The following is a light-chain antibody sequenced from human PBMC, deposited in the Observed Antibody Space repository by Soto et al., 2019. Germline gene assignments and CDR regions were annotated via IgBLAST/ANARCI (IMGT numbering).Light chain of an antibody. Sequence: DVQITQCPSPVSASVGDRVTMTCRASHTITRYLNWYQQKSGQAPKLLINAASTLRSGVPSRFSGSGSGTDFTLTVSRVEAEGVGVDYCMQTKQLPVTFGQGAKGDI. CDR3: MQTKQLPVT. CDR2: AAS. J-gene: IGKJ1*01. CDR1: HTITRY. V-gene: IGKV1-39*01.